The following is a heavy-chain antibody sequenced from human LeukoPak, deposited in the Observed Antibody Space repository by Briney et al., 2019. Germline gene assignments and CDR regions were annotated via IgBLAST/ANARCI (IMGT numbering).Heavy chain of an antibody. J-gene: IGHJ4*02. D-gene: IGHD3-22*01. CDR2: IYSGGST. CDR3: AREGLYYYDSSGYYLV. V-gene: IGHV3-53*01. Sequence: TGGSLRLSCAASGFTVSSNYMSWVRQAPGKGLEWVSVIYSGGSTYYADSVKGRFTISRDNSKNTLYLQMNSLRAEDTAVYYCAREGLYYYDSSGYYLVWGQGTLSPSPQ. CDR1: GFTVSSNY.